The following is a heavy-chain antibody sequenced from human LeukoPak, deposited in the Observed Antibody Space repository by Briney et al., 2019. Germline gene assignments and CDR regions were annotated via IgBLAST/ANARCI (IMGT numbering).Heavy chain of an antibody. CDR2: IDPNYGGT. D-gene: IGHD3-16*01. V-gene: IGHV1-2*02. Sequence: GASVKVSCKTSGITLTAYYIYWVRQAPGQGLEWMGWIDPNYGGTNYAQKFQGRVSMTRDTSISTAYMELSSLTSDDTAVYFCATLGLGIEFDYWGQGTPVTVS. CDR1: GITLTAYY. CDR3: ATLGLGIEFDY. J-gene: IGHJ4*02.